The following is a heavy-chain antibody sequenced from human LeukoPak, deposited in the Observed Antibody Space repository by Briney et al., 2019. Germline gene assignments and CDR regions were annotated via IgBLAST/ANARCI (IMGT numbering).Heavy chain of an antibody. CDR1: GFTFSSYA. CDR2: ISGSGGST. D-gene: IGHD3-22*01. V-gene: IGHV3-23*01. J-gene: IGHJ4*02. CDR3: ARGPEDDSSGYYFFY. Sequence: GGSLRLSCAASGFTFSSYAMSWVRQAPGKGLEWVSAISGSGGSTYYADSVKGRFTISRDNSKNTLYLQMNSLRAEDTAVYYCARGPEDDSSGYYFFYWGQGTLVTVSS.